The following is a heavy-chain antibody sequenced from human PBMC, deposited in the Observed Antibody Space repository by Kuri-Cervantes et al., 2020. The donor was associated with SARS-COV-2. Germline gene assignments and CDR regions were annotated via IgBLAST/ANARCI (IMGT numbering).Heavy chain of an antibody. J-gene: IGHJ6*03. CDR1: GYTFTSYG. D-gene: IGHD3-3*01. CDR2: ISAYNGNT. V-gene: IGHV1-18*01. Sequence: ASVKVSCKASGYTFTSYGISWVRQAPGQGLEWMGWISAYNGNTNYAQKLQGRVTMTTDTSTSTAYMELRSLRSDDTAVYYCARSHYDFWSGYSYYYYYMDVWGKGTTVTVSS. CDR3: ARSHYDFWSGYSYYYYYMDV.